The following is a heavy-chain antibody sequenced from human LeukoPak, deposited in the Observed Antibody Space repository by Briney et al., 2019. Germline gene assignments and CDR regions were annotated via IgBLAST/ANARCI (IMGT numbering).Heavy chain of an antibody. D-gene: IGHD2-21*02. CDR3: ARSVVVTAIRYYGMDV. J-gene: IGHJ6*02. V-gene: IGHV1-2*02. CDR2: INPNSGGT. Sequence: ASVKVSCKASGYTFTGYYMHWVRQAPGQGLEWVGWINPNSGGTNYAQKFQGRVTMTRDTSISTAYMELSRLRSDDTAVYYCARSVVVTAIRYYGMDVWGQGTTVTVSS. CDR1: GYTFTGYY.